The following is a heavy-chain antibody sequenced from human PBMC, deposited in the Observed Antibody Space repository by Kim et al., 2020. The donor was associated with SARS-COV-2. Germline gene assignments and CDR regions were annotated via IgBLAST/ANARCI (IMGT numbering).Heavy chain of an antibody. CDR2: IYHSGST. J-gene: IGHJ5*02. V-gene: IGHV4-4*02. CDR1: GGSISSSNW. CDR3: ARENVLRYFDWLGSPVGWFDP. Sequence: SETLSLTCAVSGGSISSSNWWRWVRQPPGKGLEWIGEIYHSGSTNYNPSLKSRVTISVDKSKNQFSLKLSSVTAADTAVYYCARENVLRYFDWLGSPVGWFDPWGQGTLVTVSS. D-gene: IGHD3-9*01.